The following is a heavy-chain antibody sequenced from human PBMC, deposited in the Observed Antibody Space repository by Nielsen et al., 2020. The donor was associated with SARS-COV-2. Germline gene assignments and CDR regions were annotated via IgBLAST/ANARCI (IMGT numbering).Heavy chain of an antibody. CDR1: GYTFTSYA. D-gene: IGHD3-3*01. CDR3: ARNLLRFHRYYYYGMDV. Sequence: ASVKVSCKASGYTFTSYAMNWVRQAPGQGLEWMGWINTNTGNPTYAQGFTGRFVFSLDTSVSTAYLQISSLKAEDTAVYYCARNLLRFHRYYYYGMDVWGQGTTVTVSS. CDR2: INTNTGNP. V-gene: IGHV7-4-1*02. J-gene: IGHJ6*02.